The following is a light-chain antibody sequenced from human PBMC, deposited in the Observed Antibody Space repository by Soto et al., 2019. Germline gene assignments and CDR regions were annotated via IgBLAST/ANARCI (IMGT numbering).Light chain of an antibody. Sequence: QSALTQPPSASGSPGQSVTISCTGTSSTIGDFNSVSWYQHHPDKAPKLVINEVNKPPSGVPDRLSGSKSGNTASLTVSGLQAEDEADYYCSSYAGSNCLFGGGTKLTVL. V-gene: IGLV2-8*01. CDR1: SSTIGDFNS. J-gene: IGLJ2*01. CDR2: EVN. CDR3: SSYAGSNCL.